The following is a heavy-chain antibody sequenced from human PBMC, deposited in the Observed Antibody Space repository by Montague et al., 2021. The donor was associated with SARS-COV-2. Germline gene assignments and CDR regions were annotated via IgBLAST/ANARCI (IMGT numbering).Heavy chain of an antibody. D-gene: IGHD3-10*01. V-gene: IGHV4-34*01. CDR2: SSHLLGT. CDR3: ARVRYYGSGTSLGMEV. CDR1: QARVGELR. J-gene: IGHJ6*02. Sequence: SETLSLTCAGTQARVGELRRRSEEQTPGLQPPPDVESSHLLGTKYNPSLKSRVTISVDTSKNQFSLKLSSVTAADTAVYYCARVRYYGSGTSLGMEVWGQGTTVTVSS.